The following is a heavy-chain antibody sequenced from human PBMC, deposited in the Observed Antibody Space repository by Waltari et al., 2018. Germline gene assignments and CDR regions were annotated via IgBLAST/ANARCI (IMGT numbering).Heavy chain of an antibody. CDR2: IFSNDEK. CDR1: GFSLSNARMV. D-gene: IGHD3-3*01. CDR3: ARTTEYYDFNFDS. V-gene: IGHV2-26*01. Sequence: QVTLKESGPVLVKPPETLTLTCTVSGFSLSNARMVVSWIRPPPGKALEWLAHIFSNDEKSYSTSLKSRLTISKDTSKSQVVLTMTNLHPVDTATYYCARTTEYYDFNFDSWGQGTLVTVSS. J-gene: IGHJ4*02.